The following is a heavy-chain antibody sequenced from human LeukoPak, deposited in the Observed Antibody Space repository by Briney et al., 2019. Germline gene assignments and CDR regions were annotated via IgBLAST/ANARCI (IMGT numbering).Heavy chain of an antibody. Sequence: GGSLRLSCAASGFTFSSYGMHWVRQAPGKGLEWVAFIRYDGSNKYYADSVKGRFTISRDNSKNTLYLQMNSLRAEDTAVYNCAKLYCSSTSCYKRNNWFDPWGQGTLVTVSS. CDR3: AKLYCSSTSCYKRNNWFDP. J-gene: IGHJ5*02. D-gene: IGHD2-2*01. CDR1: GFTFSSYG. V-gene: IGHV3-30*02. CDR2: IRYDGSNK.